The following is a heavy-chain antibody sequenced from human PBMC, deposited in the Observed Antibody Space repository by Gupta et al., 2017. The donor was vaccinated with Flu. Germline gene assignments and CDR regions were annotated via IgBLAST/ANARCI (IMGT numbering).Heavy chain of an antibody. J-gene: IGHJ4*02. V-gene: IGHV1-2*02. CDR2: INPNSDGT. CDR1: GYMFIDHY. Sequence: QVQLVQSGAEVKKPGASVKVSCKASGYMFIDHYLHWVRQAPGQGLEWVGCINPNSDGTKLAQKLQGRVTITRDTSINTAYMELSRLRPDDTAVYYCAREEPNGGWPLDYWGQGTLVTVSS. CDR3: AREEPNGGWPLDY. D-gene: IGHD6-19*01.